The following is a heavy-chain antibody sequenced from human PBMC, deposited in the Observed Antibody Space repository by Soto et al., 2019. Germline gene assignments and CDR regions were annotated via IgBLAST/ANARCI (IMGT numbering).Heavy chain of an antibody. CDR3: ARLVSIGRRFDY. CDR2: INHSGST. Sequence: SETLSLTCAVYGGSFSGYYWSWIRQPPGKGLEWIGEINHSGSTNNNPSLKSRVTISVDTSKNQLSLKLSSATAADTAVYYCARLVSIGRRFDYWGQGMLVTVSS. J-gene: IGHJ4*02. CDR1: GGSFSGYY. V-gene: IGHV4-34*01. D-gene: IGHD3-3*02.